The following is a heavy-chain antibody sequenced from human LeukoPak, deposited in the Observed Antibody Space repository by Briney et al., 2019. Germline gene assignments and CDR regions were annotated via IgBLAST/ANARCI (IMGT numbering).Heavy chain of an antibody. CDR2: IYTSGST. D-gene: IGHD5-18*01. CDR1: GGSISSYY. Sequence: SETLSLTCTVSGGSISSYYWSWIRQPAGKGLEWIGRIYTSGSTNYNPSLKSRVTISVDTSKNQFSLKLSSVTAADTAVYYCASMDTAMVNVDYWGQGTLVTVSS. CDR3: ASMDTAMVNVDY. V-gene: IGHV4-4*07. J-gene: IGHJ4*02.